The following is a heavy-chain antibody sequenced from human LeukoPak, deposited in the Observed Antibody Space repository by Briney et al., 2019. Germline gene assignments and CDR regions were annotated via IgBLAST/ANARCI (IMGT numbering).Heavy chain of an antibody. V-gene: IGHV3-66*01. CDR2: IYSGGST. J-gene: IGHJ4*02. CDR1: GFTVSSNY. CDR3: ARVASSGIVGTTKGFDY. D-gene: IGHD1-26*01. Sequence: GGSLRLSCAASGFTVSSNYMSWVRQAPGKGLEWDSLIYSGGSTYYADSVKGRFTISRDNAKNTVYLQMNSLRTEDTAVYYCARVASSGIVGTTKGFDYWGQGTLVTVSS.